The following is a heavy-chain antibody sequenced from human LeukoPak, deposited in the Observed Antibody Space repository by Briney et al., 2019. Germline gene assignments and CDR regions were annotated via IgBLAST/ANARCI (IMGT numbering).Heavy chain of an antibody. D-gene: IGHD3-3*01. CDR2: IYYSGST. V-gene: IGHV4-39*07. CDR1: GGSISSSSYY. CDR3: ARGYFDFWSGYFEGFDY. J-gene: IGHJ4*02. Sequence: SGTLSLTCTVSGGSISSSSYYWGWIRQPPGKGLEWIGSIYYSGSTYYNPSLKSRVTISVDTSKNQFSLKLSSVTAADTAVYYCARGYFDFWSGYFEGFDYWGQGTLVTVSS.